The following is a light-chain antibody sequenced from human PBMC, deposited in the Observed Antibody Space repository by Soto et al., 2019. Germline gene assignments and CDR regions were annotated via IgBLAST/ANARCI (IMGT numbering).Light chain of an antibody. Sequence: QSVLTQPASVSGSPGQSITISCTGTSSDVGYYNYVSWYQQHPGKAPKLMIYEVSNRPSGVSNRFSGSKSGNADSLTISGLQAEDEADYHCCSYAGSSTFVFGGGTKLTVL. V-gene: IGLV2-23*02. CDR1: SSDVGYYNY. CDR2: EVS. J-gene: IGLJ2*01. CDR3: CSYAGSSTFV.